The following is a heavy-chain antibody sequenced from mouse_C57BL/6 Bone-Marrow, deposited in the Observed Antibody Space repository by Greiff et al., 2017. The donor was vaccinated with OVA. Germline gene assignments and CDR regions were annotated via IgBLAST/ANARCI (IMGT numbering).Heavy chain of an antibody. Sequence: EVQLQQSGPELVKPGASVKIPCKASGYTFTDYNMDWVKQSHGKSLEWIGDINPNNGGTIYNQKFKGKATLTVDKSSSTASMELRSLTSDDTAVYYCARSEADYGSSSFAYWGQGTLVTVSA. CDR2: INPNNGGT. CDR1: GYTFTDYN. V-gene: IGHV1-18*01. CDR3: ARSEADYGSSSFAY. J-gene: IGHJ3*01. D-gene: IGHD1-1*01.